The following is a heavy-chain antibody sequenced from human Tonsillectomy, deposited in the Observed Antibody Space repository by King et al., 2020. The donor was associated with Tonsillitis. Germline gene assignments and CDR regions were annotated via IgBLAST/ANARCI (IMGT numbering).Heavy chain of an antibody. J-gene: IGHJ3*02. CDR1: GGSISSGGYF. V-gene: IGHV4-31*03. CDR2: IYYTGST. D-gene: IGHD2-2*02. Sequence: QLQESGPGLVKPSQTLSLSCTVSGGSISSGGYFWSWIRQHPGNGLEWIGYIYYTGSTYYNPALKSRVTISVDTSKNQFSLKLISVTAADTALYYCARGYCSSTSCYSLDTFDIWGQGTMVTVSS. CDR3: ARGYCSSTSCYSLDTFDI.